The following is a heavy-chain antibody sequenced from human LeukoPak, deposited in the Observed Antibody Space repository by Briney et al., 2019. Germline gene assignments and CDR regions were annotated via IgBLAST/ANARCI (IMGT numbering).Heavy chain of an antibody. Sequence: SETLSLTCTVSGGSISSSSYYWGWIRQPPGKGLEWIGSIYYSGSTYYNPSLKGRVTISVDTSKNQFSLKLSSVTAADTAVYYCARDKYSSSPYNWFDPWGQGTLVTVSS. CDR1: GGSISSSSYY. CDR3: ARDKYSSSPYNWFDP. D-gene: IGHD6-13*01. J-gene: IGHJ5*02. V-gene: IGHV4-39*07. CDR2: IYYSGST.